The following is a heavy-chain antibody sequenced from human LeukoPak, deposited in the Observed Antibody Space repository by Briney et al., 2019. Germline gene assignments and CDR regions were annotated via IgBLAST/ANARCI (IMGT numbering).Heavy chain of an antibody. CDR1: GFTFSDYY. J-gene: IGHJ4*02. CDR3: ASLHYGDYYFDY. D-gene: IGHD4-17*01. CDR2: ISSSGSTI. Sequence: GGSLRLSCAASGFTFSDYYMSWIRQAPGKGLEWVSYISSSGSTIYYADSVKGRFTISRDNAKNSLYLQMNRLRAEDTAVYYCASLHYGDYYFDYWGQGTLVTVSS. V-gene: IGHV3-11*01.